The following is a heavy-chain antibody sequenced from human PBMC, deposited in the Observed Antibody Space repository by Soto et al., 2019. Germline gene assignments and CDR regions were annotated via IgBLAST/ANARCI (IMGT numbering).Heavy chain of an antibody. CDR2: VFHSGST. Sequence: SETLSLTCTVSRGSINSGGYYWHWIRQHPGKGLEWIGYVFHSGSTYYNPSFRSRVTTSMDTSKNQFSLNLSSVTAADTAIYYCARGGGEDNYFGLWAQGTLVTVSS. J-gene: IGHJ5*02. V-gene: IGHV4-31*03. CDR1: RGSINSGGYY. CDR3: ARGGGEDNYFGL.